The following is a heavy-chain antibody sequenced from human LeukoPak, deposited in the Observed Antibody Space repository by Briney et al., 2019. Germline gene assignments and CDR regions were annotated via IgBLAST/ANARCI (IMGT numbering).Heavy chain of an antibody. V-gene: IGHV1-69*05. CDR2: IIPIFGTA. J-gene: IGHJ5*02. D-gene: IGHD2-15*01. CDR1: GGTFSSYA. CDR3: ARKVVQRSNWFDP. Sequence: ASVRVSCKASGGTFSSYAISWVRQAPGQGLEWMGGIIPIFGTANYAQKFQGRVTITTDESTSTAYMELSSLRSEDTAVYHCARKVVQRSNWFDPWGQGTLVTVSS.